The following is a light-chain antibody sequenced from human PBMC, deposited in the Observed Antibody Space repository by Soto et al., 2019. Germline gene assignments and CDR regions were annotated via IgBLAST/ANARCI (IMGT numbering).Light chain of an antibody. Sequence: QSVLTQPASVSGSPGQSITISCTGSGRDIGAYDYVSWYQQHPGKAPKLLIYGVKNRPSGVSYRFSASKSAFTASLTISGLHADDEAHYYCSSYTTSYFYVFGPGTKATVL. CDR2: GVK. CDR3: SSYTTSYFYV. V-gene: IGLV2-14*01. CDR1: GRDIGAYDY. J-gene: IGLJ1*01.